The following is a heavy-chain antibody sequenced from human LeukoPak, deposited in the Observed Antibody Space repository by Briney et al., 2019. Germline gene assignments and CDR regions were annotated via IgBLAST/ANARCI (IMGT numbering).Heavy chain of an antibody. Sequence: SQTLSLTCTVSGGSISSGSYYWSWIRQPAGKGLEWIGRIYFSGTTNYNPSLKSRVTISVDTSKNQFSLKLSSVTAADTAVYYCARGGRWLQSGLNYWGQGTLVTVSS. J-gene: IGHJ4*02. CDR3: ARGGRWLQSGLNY. CDR1: GGSISSGSYY. CDR2: IYFSGTT. D-gene: IGHD5-24*01. V-gene: IGHV4-61*02.